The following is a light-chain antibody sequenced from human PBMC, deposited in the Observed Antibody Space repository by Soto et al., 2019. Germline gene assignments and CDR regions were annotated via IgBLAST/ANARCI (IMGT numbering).Light chain of an antibody. CDR2: GAS. V-gene: IGKV3-20*01. Sequence: EIVLTQSPGTLSLSPGEGATLSCRASQSVSNTYLAWYQQKPGQAPRLLLYGASSRATGIPDRFSGSGSGTDFPLTISRLEPEDFAVYYGQQSGSSPWAFGQGTKVEIK. J-gene: IGKJ1*01. CDR1: QSVSNTY. CDR3: QQSGSSPWA.